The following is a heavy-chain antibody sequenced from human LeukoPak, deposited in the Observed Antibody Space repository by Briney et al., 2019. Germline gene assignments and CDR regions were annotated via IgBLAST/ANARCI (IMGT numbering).Heavy chain of an antibody. J-gene: IGHJ3*02. D-gene: IGHD3-22*01. Sequence: PSETLSLTCTVSGGSISSSSYYWGWIRQPPGKGLEWIGSIHYSGSTYYNPSLKSRVTISVDTSKNQFSLELSSVTAADTAVYYCARGGDNTGYYGDAFDIWGQGTVVTVSS. CDR1: GGSISSSSYY. CDR3: ARGGDNTGYYGDAFDI. V-gene: IGHV4-39*01. CDR2: IHYSGST.